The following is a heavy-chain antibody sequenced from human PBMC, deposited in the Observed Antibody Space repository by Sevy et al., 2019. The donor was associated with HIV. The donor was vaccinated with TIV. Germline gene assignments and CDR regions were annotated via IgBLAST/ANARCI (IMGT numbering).Heavy chain of an antibody. V-gene: IGHV3-23*01. Sequence: GGSLRLSCVASGFTFSSYAMSWVRQAPGKGLEWVSAISGSGGSTYYADSVKGRFTISRDNSKNTLYLQMNSLRAEDTAVYYCAKDLGLYYDILTGSDYWGQGTLVTVSS. CDR2: ISGSGGST. J-gene: IGHJ4*02. CDR1: GFTFSSYA. CDR3: AKDLGLYYDILTGSDY. D-gene: IGHD3-9*01.